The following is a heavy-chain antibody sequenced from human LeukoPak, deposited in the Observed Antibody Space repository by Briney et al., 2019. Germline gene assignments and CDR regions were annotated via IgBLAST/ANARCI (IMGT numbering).Heavy chain of an antibody. Sequence: GGSLRLSCAASGFTFRSFSMNWVRQPPGKGLEWVSSISSSSIYMNYADPLKGRFTISRDNAKNLLYLQMNTLRAEDTAVYYCARVQCSGGRCNDAFDIWGQGTMVTVSS. CDR1: GFTFRSFS. J-gene: IGHJ3*02. D-gene: IGHD2-15*01. V-gene: IGHV3-21*01. CDR2: ISSSSIYM. CDR3: ARVQCSGGRCNDAFDI.